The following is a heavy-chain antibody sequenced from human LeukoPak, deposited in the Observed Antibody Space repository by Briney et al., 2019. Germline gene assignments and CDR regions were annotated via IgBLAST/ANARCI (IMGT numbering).Heavy chain of an antibody. Sequence: SETLSLTCAVYGGSCRGYYWSWIRQPPGKGLEWLGELNHSGSTNYNPSLKSRVTISVDTSKNQFSLKLSSVTAADTAVYYCARAPQRLRDIVVVVAATPFKYWFDPWGQGTLVTVSS. V-gene: IGHV4-34*01. CDR3: ARAPQRLRDIVVVVAATPFKYWFDP. CDR2: LNHSGST. D-gene: IGHD2-15*01. CDR1: GGSCRGYY. J-gene: IGHJ5*02.